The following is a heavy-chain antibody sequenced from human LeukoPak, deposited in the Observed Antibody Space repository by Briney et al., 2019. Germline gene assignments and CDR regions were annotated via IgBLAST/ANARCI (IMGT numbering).Heavy chain of an antibody. Sequence: PGRSLRLSCAASGFTFSSYGMHWVRQAPGKGLEWVSLIWYDGSNKYYADSVKGRFTISRDNSKNTLYVRMNSLRAEDTAVYYCAKVKSMLELGSFDYWGQGTLVTVSS. V-gene: IGHV3-33*06. CDR1: GFTFSSYG. CDR2: IWYDGSNK. D-gene: IGHD1-7*01. CDR3: AKVKSMLELGSFDY. J-gene: IGHJ4*02.